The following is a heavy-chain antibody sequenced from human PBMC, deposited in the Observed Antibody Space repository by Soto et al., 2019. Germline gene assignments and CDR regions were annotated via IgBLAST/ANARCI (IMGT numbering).Heavy chain of an antibody. V-gene: IGHV3-23*01. CDR2: ISDSGDKR. D-gene: IGHD6-19*01. CDR1: GFTFSNYA. Sequence: PGGTLRLSWAASGFTFSNYAMNWVGQAPGKGLGWVSGISDSGDKRVYADSVSGRFTVSRVKSKNTLYMQMDSLIAEDTAVFYCAKDPDTFQYSSGWSPYMDVWGQGTTVTVSS. J-gene: IGHJ6*02. CDR3: AKDPDTFQYSSGWSPYMDV.